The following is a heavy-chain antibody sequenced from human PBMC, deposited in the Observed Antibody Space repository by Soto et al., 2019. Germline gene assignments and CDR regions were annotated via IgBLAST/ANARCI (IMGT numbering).Heavy chain of an antibody. Sequence: VQLLESGGGLVKPGGSLRLSCAASGFTFSSYTMNWVRQAPGKGLEWVSSITSSSSAIYYADSVRGRFTISRDNAKNSLYLQMNSLRAEDAAVYYCARDPNTGTYHFNYWGQGTLVTVSS. CDR1: GFTFSSYT. D-gene: IGHD1-1*01. V-gene: IGHV3-21*01. CDR2: ITSSSSAI. J-gene: IGHJ4*02. CDR3: ARDPNTGTYHFNY.